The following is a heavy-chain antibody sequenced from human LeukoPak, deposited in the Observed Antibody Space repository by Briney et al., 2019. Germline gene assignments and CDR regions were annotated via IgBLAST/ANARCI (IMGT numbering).Heavy chain of an antibody. J-gene: IGHJ4*02. Sequence: GGSLRLSCAASGFTFSSYWMHWVRRAPGKGLEWVAVISYDGSNKYYADSVKGRFTISRDNSKNTLYLQMNGLRAEDTAVYYCAREVRDGYNARFDYWGQGTLVTVSS. V-gene: IGHV3-30-3*01. CDR2: ISYDGSNK. CDR3: AREVRDGYNARFDY. D-gene: IGHD5-24*01. CDR1: GFTFSSYW.